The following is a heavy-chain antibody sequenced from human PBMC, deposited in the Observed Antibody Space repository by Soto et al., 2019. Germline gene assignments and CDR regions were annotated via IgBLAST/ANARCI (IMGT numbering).Heavy chain of an antibody. Sequence: PSETLSLTCTVSGGSISSSSYYWGWIRQPPGKGLEWIGSIYYSGSTYYNPSLKSRVTISVDTSKNQFSVKLSSVTAADTAVYYCAGGEVTRYYYYGMDVWGQGTTVTVSS. J-gene: IGHJ6*02. V-gene: IGHV4-39*01. CDR3: AGGEVTRYYYYGMDV. CDR1: GGSISSSSYY. CDR2: IYYSGST. D-gene: IGHD3-16*01.